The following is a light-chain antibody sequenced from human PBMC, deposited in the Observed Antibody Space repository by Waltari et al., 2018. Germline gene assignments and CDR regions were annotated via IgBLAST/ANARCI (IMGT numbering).Light chain of an antibody. CDR3: SSFTTSSTVV. CDR1: SSAVGGYNY. Sequence: QSALTQPASASGSPGQSIPISCTGPSSAVGGYNYLSWYQHHPGKVPKPMIFDVRKRPSGVSNRCSGSKSGNTASLTVSGLQTEDEADYYCSSFTTSSTVVFGGGTKLTVL. J-gene: IGLJ2*01. CDR2: DVR. V-gene: IGLV2-14*03.